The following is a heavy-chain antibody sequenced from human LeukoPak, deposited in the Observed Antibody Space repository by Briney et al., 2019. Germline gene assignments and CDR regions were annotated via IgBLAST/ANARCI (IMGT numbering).Heavy chain of an antibody. CDR2: IYYSGST. J-gene: IGHJ1*01. V-gene: IGHV4-59*01. CDR3: ARVERGYSNYAEYFQH. Sequence: SETLSLTCTVSGGSISSYYWSWIRQPPGKGLEWIGYIYYSGSTNYNPSLKSRVTISVDTSKNQFSLKLSSVTAADTAVYYCARVERGYSNYAEYFQHWSQGTLVTVSS. D-gene: IGHD3-22*01. CDR1: GGSISSYY.